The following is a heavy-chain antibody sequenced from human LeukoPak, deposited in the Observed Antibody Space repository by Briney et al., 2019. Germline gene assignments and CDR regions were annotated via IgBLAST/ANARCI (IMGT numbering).Heavy chain of an antibody. CDR3: ARDHQGYYDFWSGYYAKNFDY. D-gene: IGHD3-3*01. Sequence: GGSLRLSCAASRFTFNTYAVNWVRQAPGKGLEWVANIKQDGSEKYYVDSVKGRFTISRDNAKNSLYLQMNSLRAEDTAVYYCARDHQGYYDFWSGYYAKNFDYWGQGTLVTVSS. V-gene: IGHV3-7*01. J-gene: IGHJ4*02. CDR1: RFTFNTYA. CDR2: IKQDGSEK.